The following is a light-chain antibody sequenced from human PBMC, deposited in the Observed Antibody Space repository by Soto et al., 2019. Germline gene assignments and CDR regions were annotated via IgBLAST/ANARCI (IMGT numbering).Light chain of an antibody. Sequence: DIVLAQSPGTLSLSPGERAALSCRASQTVGGNFLAWYQQKPGQAPRLLIYGASTRATGIPDRFSGSGSGTDFTLTIARLEPEDFAVYYCQQYGGSPRTFGQGTRLEIK. V-gene: IGKV3-20*01. CDR2: GAS. CDR3: QQYGGSPRT. CDR1: QTVGGNF. J-gene: IGKJ5*01.